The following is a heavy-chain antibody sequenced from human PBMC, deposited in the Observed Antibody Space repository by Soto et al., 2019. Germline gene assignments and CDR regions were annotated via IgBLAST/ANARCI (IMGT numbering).Heavy chain of an antibody. CDR3: AKALRYFDWLVRPWNAMDV. Sequence: GGSLRRSCAASGFTSSSYAMSWVRQAPGKGLEWVSAISGSGSNTYYADSVKDRFTISRDNSKNTLFLQMNSLRAEDTAVYYCAKALRYFDWLVRPWNAMDVWGQGTTVTVSS. CDR1: GFTSSSYA. D-gene: IGHD3-9*01. V-gene: IGHV3-23*01. J-gene: IGHJ6*02. CDR2: ISGSGSNT.